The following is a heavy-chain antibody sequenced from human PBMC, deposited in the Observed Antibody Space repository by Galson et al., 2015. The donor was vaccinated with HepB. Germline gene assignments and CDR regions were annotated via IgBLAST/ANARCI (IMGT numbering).Heavy chain of an antibody. D-gene: IGHD3-3*01. Sequence: SVKVSCKASGYTFTSYGISWVRQAPGQGLEWMGWISAYNGNTNYAQKLQGRVTMTTDTSTSTAYMELRSLRSDDTAVYYCASSKGYYDFWGGYQLNWFDPWGQGTLVTVSS. CDR3: ASSKGYYDFWGGYQLNWFDP. V-gene: IGHV1-18*01. J-gene: IGHJ5*02. CDR2: ISAYNGNT. CDR1: GYTFTSYG.